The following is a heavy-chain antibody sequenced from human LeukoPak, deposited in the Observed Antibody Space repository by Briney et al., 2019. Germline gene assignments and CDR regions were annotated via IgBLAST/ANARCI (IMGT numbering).Heavy chain of an antibody. CDR2: VYGGGDTK. CDR3: AKTAMIKIIIKSYPKGLHY. J-gene: IGHJ4*02. D-gene: IGHD3-16*01. CDR1: GFIFSNNA. V-gene: IGHV3-23*01. Sequence: ESLKISCVASGFIFSNNAMNWVRQAPGKGLEWVAAVYGGGDTKYYADSVKGRFTISRDNSKNTLYLQMNSLKAEDTAVYYCAKTAMIKIIIKSYPKGLHYWGQGTLVTVSS.